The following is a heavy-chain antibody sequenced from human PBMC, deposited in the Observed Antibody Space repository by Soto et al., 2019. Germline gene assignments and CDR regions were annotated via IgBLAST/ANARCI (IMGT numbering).Heavy chain of an antibody. CDR2: TSSSGGAT. V-gene: IGHV3-23*01. D-gene: IGHD3-10*01. CDR3: ARAVGAETDWFDP. CDR1: GFTFSSYA. Sequence: GGSLRLSCAASGFTFSSYAMSWVRQAPGKGLEWISSTSSSGGATYYADSVKDRFTISRDNSKNTVYLQMNSLRAEDTAVYYCARAVGAETDWFDPWGQGTLVTVSS. J-gene: IGHJ5*02.